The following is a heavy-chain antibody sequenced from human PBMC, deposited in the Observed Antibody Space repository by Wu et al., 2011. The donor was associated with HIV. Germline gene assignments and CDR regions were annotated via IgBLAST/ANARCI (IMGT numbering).Heavy chain of an antibody. Sequence: VQLVQSGAEVKKPGSSVKVSCKASGGTFSGYTISWVRQAPGQGLEWMGWINPNSGGTNYAQKFQGRVTMTRDTSISTAYMELSRVRSDDTAVYYCAREWRPQNVAAAATCDYWGQGTLVTVSS. J-gene: IGHJ4*02. CDR2: INPNSGGT. D-gene: IGHD6-13*01. V-gene: IGHV1-2*02. CDR3: AREWRPQNVAAAATCDY. CDR1: GGTFSGYT.